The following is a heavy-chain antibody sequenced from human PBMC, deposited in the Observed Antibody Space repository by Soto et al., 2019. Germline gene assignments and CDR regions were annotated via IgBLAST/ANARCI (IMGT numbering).Heavy chain of an antibody. D-gene: IGHD2-2*01. J-gene: IGHJ5*01. CDR3: ARGTFGGYDS. Sequence: EVQVVEAGGGLVQPGGSLRLSCVASGFTFSTYWMTWVRQAPGKGLEWVANIKQGGSETHYVDSVKVRFTISRDNAKNSLYLQMNSLRAEDTAVYYFARGTFGGYDSWGQGTLVTVSS. CDR2: IKQGGSET. CDR1: GFTFSTYW. V-gene: IGHV3-7*01.